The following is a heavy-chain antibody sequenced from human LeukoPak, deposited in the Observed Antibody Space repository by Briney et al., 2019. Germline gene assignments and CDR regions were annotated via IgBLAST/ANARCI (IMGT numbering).Heavy chain of an antibody. CDR2: ISAYNSNT. J-gene: IGHJ4*02. V-gene: IGHV1-18*01. CDR3: ARDIAAAGTIDY. Sequence: ASVKVSCKASGYTFTSYGISWVRQAPGQGLEWMGWISAYNSNTNYAQKLQGRVTMTTDTSTSTAYMELRGLRSDDTAVYYCARDIAAAGTIDYWGQGTLVTVSS. D-gene: IGHD6-13*01. CDR1: GYTFTSYG.